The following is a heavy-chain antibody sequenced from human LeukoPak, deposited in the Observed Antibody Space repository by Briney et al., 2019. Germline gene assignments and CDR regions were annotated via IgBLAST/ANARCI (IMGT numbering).Heavy chain of an antibody. D-gene: IGHD4-17*01. CDR2: IDYSASA. CDR1: GDSVSTSF. CDR3: ARRLRTLYMGSYFDY. J-gene: IGHJ4*02. Sequence: SGTLSLTCTVSGDSVSTSFWSWIRQPPGKGLEWIGYIDYSASATYNPSLKGRITISVDTSKNQFSLMLTSVTAADTAVYYCARRLRTLYMGSYFDYWGQGTLVTVSS. V-gene: IGHV4-59*08.